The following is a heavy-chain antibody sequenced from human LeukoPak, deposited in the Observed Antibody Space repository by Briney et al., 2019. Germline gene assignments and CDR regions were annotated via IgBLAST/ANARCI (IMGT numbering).Heavy chain of an antibody. V-gene: IGHV3-53*01. J-gene: IGHJ4*02. D-gene: IGHD3-10*01. CDR1: GFTVSSNY. CDR2: IYSGGST. CDR3: ARDVNYGSRNYFDY. Sequence: PGGSLRLSCAASGFTVSSNYMSWVRQAPGKGLEWVSVIYSGGSTYYADSVKGRFTISRDNAKNSLYLQMNSLRAEDTAVYYCARDVNYGSRNYFDYWGQGTLVTVSS.